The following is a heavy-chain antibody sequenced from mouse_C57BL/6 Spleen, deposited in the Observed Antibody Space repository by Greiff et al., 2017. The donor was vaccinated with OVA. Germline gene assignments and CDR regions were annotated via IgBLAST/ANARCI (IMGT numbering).Heavy chain of an antibody. J-gene: IGHJ4*01. CDR3: ARGANWDAMDY. D-gene: IGHD4-1*01. Sequence: QVQLQQPGAELVRPGSSVKLSCKASGYTFTSYWMDWVKQRPGQGLEWIGNIYPSDSETHYNQKFKDKATLTVDKSSSTAYMQRSSLTSEDSAVYYCARGANWDAMDYWGQGTSVTVSS. V-gene: IGHV1-61*01. CDR1: GYTFTSYW. CDR2: IYPSDSET.